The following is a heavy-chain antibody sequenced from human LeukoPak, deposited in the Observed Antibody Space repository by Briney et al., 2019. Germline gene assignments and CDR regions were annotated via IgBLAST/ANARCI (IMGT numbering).Heavy chain of an antibody. CDR1: GFTFSSYT. CDR2: ISFDGNEK. J-gene: IGHJ6*02. D-gene: IGHD2-8*01. Sequence: PGGSLRLSCAASGFTFSSYTLHWVRQGPGKGLECLAVISFDGNEKYYSDSVRGRFTISRDNSKNTLYLQMNSLTAEDTAVYYCVKDTIPIVLKPSPHGMDVWGQGTAVIVSS. V-gene: IGHV3-30*18. CDR3: VKDTIPIVLKPSPHGMDV.